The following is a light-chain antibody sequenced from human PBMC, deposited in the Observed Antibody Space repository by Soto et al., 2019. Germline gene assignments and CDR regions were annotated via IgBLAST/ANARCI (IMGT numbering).Light chain of an antibody. CDR2: SNT. Sequence: QPVLTQPPSVSGAPGQGVAIACTGGSSNIGAGYDVHWYQQLPGTAPKLLIYSNTTRPSGVPDRISGSRSGTSASLAITGLQAEDEADYYCQSYDSKFQVVFGGGTKLTVL. CDR1: SSNIGAGYD. J-gene: IGLJ3*02. CDR3: QSYDSKFQVV. V-gene: IGLV1-40*01.